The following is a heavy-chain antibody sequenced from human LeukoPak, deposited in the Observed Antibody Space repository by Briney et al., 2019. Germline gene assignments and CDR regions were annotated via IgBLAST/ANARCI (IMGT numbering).Heavy chain of an antibody. Sequence: GASVKVSCKASGFTFTSSAMQWVRQARGQRLEWIGWIVVGSGNTNYAQKFQERVTITRDMSTSTAYMELSNLRSEDTAVYYCAADPTELTDNYFDYWGQGTLVTVSS. CDR2: IVVGSGNT. CDR3: AADPTELTDNYFDY. J-gene: IGHJ4*02. V-gene: IGHV1-58*02. CDR1: GFTFTSSA. D-gene: IGHD1-20*01.